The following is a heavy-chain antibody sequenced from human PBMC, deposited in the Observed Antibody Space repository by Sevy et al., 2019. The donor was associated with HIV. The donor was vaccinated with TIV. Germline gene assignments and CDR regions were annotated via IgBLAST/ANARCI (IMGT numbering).Heavy chain of an antibody. CDR1: RVSFTNPA. J-gene: IGHJ1*01. D-gene: IGHD3-22*01. CDR3: ARNHYELVSYFEH. CDR2: MSGSGGTK. Sequence: GGSLRLSCSTSRVSFTNPAMSWLRQAPGKGLEWVASMSGSGGTKYYAGSVRGRFRISRDDSEDTVYLQMSSLRAEDTAVYYCARNHYELVSYFEHWGQGTLVTVSS. V-gene: IGHV3-23*01.